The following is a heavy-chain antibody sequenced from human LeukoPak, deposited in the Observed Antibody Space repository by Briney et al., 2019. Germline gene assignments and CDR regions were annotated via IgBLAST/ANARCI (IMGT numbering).Heavy chain of an antibody. Sequence: PGGSQSLLCAASGFTFSSYEMKWVRQARGGGLVCLTYISSSGSNIFYAVCVGGRFTIYRDNAKHSVYLKMHCVRGEDLAVFYCAREGYGDLDYWGQGALVTVSS. CDR1: GFTFSSYE. CDR3: AREGYGDLDY. V-gene: IGHV3-48*03. J-gene: IGHJ4*02. D-gene: IGHD4-17*01. CDR2: ISSSGSNI.